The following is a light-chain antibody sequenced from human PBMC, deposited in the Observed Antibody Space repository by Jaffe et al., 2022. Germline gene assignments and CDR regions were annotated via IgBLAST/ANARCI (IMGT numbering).Light chain of an antibody. CDR2: DNN. CDR3: QSYDSSLSGHWV. CDR1: GSNIGGGYD. J-gene: IGLJ3*02. V-gene: IGLV1-40*01. Sequence: QSVLTQPPSVSGAPGQRVTISCTGSGSNIGGGYDVHWYQQLPGTAPKLLIYDNNNRPSGVPDRFSGSKYGTSASLAITGLQAEDEADYYCQSYDSSLSGHWVFGGGTKLTVL.